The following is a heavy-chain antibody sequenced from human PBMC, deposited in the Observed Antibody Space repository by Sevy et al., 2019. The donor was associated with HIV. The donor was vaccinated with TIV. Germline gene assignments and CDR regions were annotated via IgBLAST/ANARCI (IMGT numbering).Heavy chain of an antibody. CDR1: GGSISTYY. V-gene: IGHV4-59*01. J-gene: IGHJ5*02. CDR2: IYYTGST. CDR3: ARAPPVRSGDDSLNWFDP. Sequence: SETLSLTCTVSGGSISTYYWSWIRQPPGKGLEYNGYIYYTGSTNYNPSLKSRVTISVDTSKNQFSLKLRSVTAVDTAVYYCARAPPVRSGDDSLNWFDPWGQGTLVTVSS. D-gene: IGHD5-12*01.